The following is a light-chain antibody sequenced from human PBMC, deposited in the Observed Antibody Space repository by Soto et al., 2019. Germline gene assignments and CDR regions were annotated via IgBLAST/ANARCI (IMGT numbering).Light chain of an antibody. CDR2: GAS. V-gene: IGKV3-20*01. Sequence: EIVLTQSPGTLSLSPGERATLSCRASQSVSSRYLAWYQQKPGQAPRLLIYGASSRATGIPDRFSGSGSGTDFPLTINRLEPEDFAVYYCQQYGSSPPYTFGQGTKLEIK. CDR1: QSVSSRY. CDR3: QQYGSSPPYT. J-gene: IGKJ2*01.